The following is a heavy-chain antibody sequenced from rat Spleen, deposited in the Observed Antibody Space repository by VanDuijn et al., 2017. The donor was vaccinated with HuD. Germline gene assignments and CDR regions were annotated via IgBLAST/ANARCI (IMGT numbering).Heavy chain of an antibody. CDR2: ISPSGGST. Sequence: EVQLVESGGGLVQPGRSLKLSCAASGFTFDDYGMAWVRQAPKNGLEWVASISPSGGSTSYRDSVKGRFTISRDKAKSTLYLQMDSLRSEDTATYYCATAGARVSRFAYWGQGTLVTVSS. CDR3: ATAGARVSRFAY. D-gene: IGHD1-4*01. CDR1: GFTFDDYG. J-gene: IGHJ3*01. V-gene: IGHV5-19*01.